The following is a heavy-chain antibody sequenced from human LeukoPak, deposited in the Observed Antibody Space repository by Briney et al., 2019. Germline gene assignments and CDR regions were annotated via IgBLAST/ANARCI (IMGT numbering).Heavy chain of an antibody. J-gene: IGHJ4*02. V-gene: IGHV4-59*01. Sequence: SETLSLTCTVSGGSISSYYWSWIRQPPGKGLEWTGYIYYSGSTNYNPSLKSRVTISVDTSKNQFSLKLSSVTAADTAVYYCARLELARETPFDYWGQGTLVTVSS. CDR3: ARLELARETPFDY. CDR1: GGSISSYY. D-gene: IGHD1-7*01. CDR2: IYYSGST.